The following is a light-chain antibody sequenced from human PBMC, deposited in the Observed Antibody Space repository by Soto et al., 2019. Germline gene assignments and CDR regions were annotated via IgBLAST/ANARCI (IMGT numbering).Light chain of an antibody. CDR1: QSISSY. CDR3: QQYDNLPLT. Sequence: DIQMTQSPSSLSASVGDRFTITCRASQSISSYLNWYQQKPGKAPKLLIYDASDLETGVPSRFSGSGSGTDFTFTINSLQPEDIATYYCQQYDNLPLTFGGGTKVDIK. V-gene: IGKV1-33*01. J-gene: IGKJ4*01. CDR2: DAS.